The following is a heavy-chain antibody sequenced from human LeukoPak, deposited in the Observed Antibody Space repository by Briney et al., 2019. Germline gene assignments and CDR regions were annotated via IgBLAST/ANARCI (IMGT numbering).Heavy chain of an antibody. Sequence: SGGFLRLSCAASGFTFSTYAMTWVRQAPGRGLEWVSATSGGGGSTYYADSVKGRFTMSRDNSKNTVYLQMNSLRAEDTAVYFCAKGKASSWLDWFDPWGQGTLVTVSS. CDR3: AKGKASSWLDWFDP. D-gene: IGHD6-13*01. CDR2: TSGGGGST. V-gene: IGHV3-23*01. CDR1: GFTFSTYA. J-gene: IGHJ5*02.